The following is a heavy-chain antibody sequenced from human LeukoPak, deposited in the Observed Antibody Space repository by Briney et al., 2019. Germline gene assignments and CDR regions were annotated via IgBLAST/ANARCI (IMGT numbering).Heavy chain of an antibody. CDR1: GYSFGAYY. J-gene: IGHJ4*02. D-gene: IGHD1-20*01. CDR3: ASLTGGDNWNDY. CDR2: INPNTGGT. Sequence: ASVKVSCKSSGYSFGAYYIHWVRQAPGQGLEWMGWINPNTGGTNYAQIFQGRVTMTRDTPISTAYMELSRLTSDDTAVYYCASLTGGDNWNDYWGQGTLVTVSS. V-gene: IGHV1-2*02.